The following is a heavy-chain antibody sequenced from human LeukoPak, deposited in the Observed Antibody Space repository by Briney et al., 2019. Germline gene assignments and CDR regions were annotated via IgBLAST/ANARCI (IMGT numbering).Heavy chain of an antibody. D-gene: IGHD3-9*01. CDR3: AGSPDILTGGGDYYYYGMDV. CDR1: GYNFATYW. Sequence: RGESLKISCQGSGYNFATYWIVWVRQMPGKGLEWMGIIYPGNSHTRYSPSFQGQVTISADKSISTAYLQWSSLKASDTAMYYCAGSPDILTGGGDYYYYGMDVWGQGTTVTVSS. J-gene: IGHJ6*02. CDR2: IYPGNSHT. V-gene: IGHV5-51*01.